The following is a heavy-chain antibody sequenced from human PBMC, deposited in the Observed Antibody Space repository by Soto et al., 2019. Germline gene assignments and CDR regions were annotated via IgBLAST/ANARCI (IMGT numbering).Heavy chain of an antibody. Sequence: EVALLESGGGLVQPGGSLRLSCEVSGVAFSFYSMSWVRQAPGKGLEWVASISGNGGTTYYAASGKGRFTFSRDNSKNTVHLQMNSLRGEDTAVYYCAKDRGGFTSGWEFFDFWGQGTLVTVSS. V-gene: IGHV3-23*01. CDR1: GVAFSFYS. CDR3: AKDRGGFTSGWEFFDF. J-gene: IGHJ4*02. CDR2: ISGNGGTT. D-gene: IGHD6-19*01.